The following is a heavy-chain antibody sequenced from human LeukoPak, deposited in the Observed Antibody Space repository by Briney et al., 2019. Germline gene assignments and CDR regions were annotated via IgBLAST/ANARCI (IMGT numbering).Heavy chain of an antibody. Sequence: SETLSLTCAVYGGSFSGYYWSWIRQPPGKGLEWIGEINHSGSTNYNPSLKSRVTISVDTSKNQFSLKLSSVTAADTAVYYCARGGGSWYYWGQGTLATVSS. CDR2: INHSGST. V-gene: IGHV4-34*01. CDR1: GGSFSGYY. CDR3: ARGGGSWYY. J-gene: IGHJ4*02. D-gene: IGHD6-13*01.